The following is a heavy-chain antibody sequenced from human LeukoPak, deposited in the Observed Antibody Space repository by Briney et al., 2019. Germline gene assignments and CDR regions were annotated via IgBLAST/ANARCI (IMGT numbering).Heavy chain of an antibody. CDR3: ARVCSSGRCCDQ. CDR1: GYSISSGYY. V-gene: IGHV4-38-2*02. J-gene: IGHJ4*02. Sequence: PSETLSLTCSVSGYSISSGYYWAWMRPPPGKGLEWIGSINHSGSTYYNPSLKSRVTVSVDTSKTQFSLRLSSVTAADTAVYYCARVCSSGRCCDQWGQGTLVTVSS. CDR2: INHSGST. D-gene: IGHD2-15*01.